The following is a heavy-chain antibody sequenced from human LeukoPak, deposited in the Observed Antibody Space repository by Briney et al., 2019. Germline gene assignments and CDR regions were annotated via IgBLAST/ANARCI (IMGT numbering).Heavy chain of an antibody. J-gene: IGHJ4*02. D-gene: IGHD1-26*01. Sequence: GGSLRLSCAASGFTFSSYEMNWVRQAPGKGLEWVSYISSSGSTKYYADSVKGRITISRDNAKNSLYLQMNSLRAEDTAVYYCASGAQSDYWGQETLVTVSS. CDR2: ISSSGSTK. CDR1: GFTFSSYE. CDR3: ASGAQSDY. V-gene: IGHV3-48*03.